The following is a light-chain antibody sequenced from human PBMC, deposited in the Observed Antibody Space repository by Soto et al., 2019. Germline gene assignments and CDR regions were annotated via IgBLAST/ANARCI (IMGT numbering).Light chain of an antibody. CDR1: QSVSTY. Sequence: EIVLTQSPATLSLSPGERATLSCRASQSVSTYVAWYQHKPGQARRLLIYDASNRATGIAARFSGSGARPDCTLHMGCLDLDHCAVNYTRERNNRLWNFGHLNEVE. CDR2: DAS. J-gene: IGKJ1*01. CDR3: RERNNRLWN. V-gene: IGKV3-11*01.